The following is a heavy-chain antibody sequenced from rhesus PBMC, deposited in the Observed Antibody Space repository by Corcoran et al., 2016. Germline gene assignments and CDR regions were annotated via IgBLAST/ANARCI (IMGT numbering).Heavy chain of an antibody. V-gene: IGHV4-173*01. Sequence: QLQLQELGPGLVKPSETLSLTCAVAGGSISGHWWNWMRQPPETGLEWIGRISGSGGSTTYNPSLKSRVTISTDTSKNHFSLKLSSVTAADTAVYYCARESAGYNIWTGRNRFDVWGPGVLVTVSS. CDR1: GGSISGHW. D-gene: IGHD3-3*01. CDR2: ISGSGGST. J-gene: IGHJ5-1*01. CDR3: ARESAGYNIWTGRNRFDV.